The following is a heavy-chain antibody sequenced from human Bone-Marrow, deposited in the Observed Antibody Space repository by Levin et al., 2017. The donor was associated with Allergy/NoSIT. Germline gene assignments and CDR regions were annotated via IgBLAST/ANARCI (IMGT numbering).Heavy chain of an antibody. V-gene: IGHV1-18*01. CDR2: ISAYNGNT. CDR3: ARDNWNYFVDAFDI. Sequence: VASVKVSCKASGYTFTSYGISWVRQAPGQGLEWMGWISAYNGNTNYAQKLQGRVTMTTDTSTSTAYMELRSLRSDDTAVYYCARDNWNYFVDAFDIWGQGTMVTVSS. CDR1: GYTFTSYG. D-gene: IGHD1-7*01. J-gene: IGHJ3*02.